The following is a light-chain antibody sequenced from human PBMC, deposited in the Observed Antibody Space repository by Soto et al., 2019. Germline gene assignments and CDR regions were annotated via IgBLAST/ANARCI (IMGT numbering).Light chain of an antibody. J-gene: IGKJ5*01. CDR3: QQFTEYPVT. CDR1: QGISSS. V-gene: IGKV1-5*03. CDR2: KTS. Sequence: IRMTQSPSTLSASIGDRVTITCRASQGISSSLAWYQQKPGKAPKLLIYKTSTLESGVPSRFSGSGSGTEFTLTFNYLQPDDSATYYCQQFTEYPVTFGQGTRLEIK.